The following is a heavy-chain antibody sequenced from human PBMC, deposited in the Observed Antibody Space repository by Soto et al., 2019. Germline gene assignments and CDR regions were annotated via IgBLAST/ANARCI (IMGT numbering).Heavy chain of an antibody. CDR1: GYSFTSYW. CDR3: ARHGCSSTSCYLDYYYYGMDV. D-gene: IGHD2-2*01. CDR2: IDPSGSYT. V-gene: IGHV5-10-1*01. J-gene: IGHJ6*02. Sequence: GESLKISCKGSGYSFTSYWISWVRQMPGKGLEWMGRIDPSGSYTNYSPSFQGHVTISADKSISTAYLQWSSLKASDTAMYYCARHGCSSTSCYLDYYYYGMDVWGQGTTVTVSS.